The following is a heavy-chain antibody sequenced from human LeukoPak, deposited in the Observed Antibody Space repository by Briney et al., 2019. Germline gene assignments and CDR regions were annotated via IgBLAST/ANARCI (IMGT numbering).Heavy chain of an antibody. Sequence: QTGGSLRLSCASSGLTLSSCAMSWLHQAPEKGLEWVSSISISGDTYYADSVKGRFTLSRDNSMDTLYLQMNSLRVEDTAVYYCAKELRPNDYWGQGTLVTVSS. CDR2: ISISGDT. CDR3: AKELRPNDY. D-gene: IGHD2-15*01. J-gene: IGHJ4*03. CDR1: GLTLSSCA. V-gene: IGHV3-23*01.